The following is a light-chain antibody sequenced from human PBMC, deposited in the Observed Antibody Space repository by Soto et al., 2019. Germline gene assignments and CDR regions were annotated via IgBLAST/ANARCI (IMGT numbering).Light chain of an antibody. Sequence: DIHMTQSPSSVSASVGDRVTITCRASQGIGVRLAWFQQKPGKAPKLLIYAASSLQSGVPSRFSGSGSGTEFTLTISSLQPDDFATYYCQQYNTYSTFGQGTRLEIK. CDR3: QQYNTYST. J-gene: IGKJ5*01. CDR1: QGIGVR. V-gene: IGKV1-16*01. CDR2: AAS.